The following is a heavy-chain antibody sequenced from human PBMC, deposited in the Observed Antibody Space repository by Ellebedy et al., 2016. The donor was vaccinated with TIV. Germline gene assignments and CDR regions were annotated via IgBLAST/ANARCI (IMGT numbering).Heavy chain of an antibody. CDR3: ARARGQYLYGSGSYFTN. V-gene: IGHV4-34*01. Sequence: MPSETLSLTCVVKGGSFNGYFWSWIRQSPGKGLEWLGEINPSGTANYNPSLKRRVTMSVDTPEKQFSLRLTSVTAADTAVYYCARARGQYLYGSGSYFTNWGKGNMVTVSS. D-gene: IGHD3-10*01. J-gene: IGHJ4*02. CDR1: GGSFNGYF. CDR2: INPSGTA.